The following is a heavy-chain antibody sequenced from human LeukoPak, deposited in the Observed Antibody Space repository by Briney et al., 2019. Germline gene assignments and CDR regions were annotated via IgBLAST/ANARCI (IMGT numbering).Heavy chain of an antibody. V-gene: IGHV5-51*01. CDR3: ARQNDFRLDY. CDR1: GYTFSSYW. D-gene: IGHD3-3*01. Sequence: PGESLKISCKGSGYTFSSYWIGWVRQMPGKGLEWMGIIYPGDSDTRYSPSLQGQVTISVDTSIGTAYLQWSSLKASDTAVYYCARQNDFRLDYWGQGTLVTVSS. CDR2: IYPGDSDT. J-gene: IGHJ4*02.